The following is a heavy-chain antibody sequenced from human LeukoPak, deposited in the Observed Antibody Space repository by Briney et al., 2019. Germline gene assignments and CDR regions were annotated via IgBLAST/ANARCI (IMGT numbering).Heavy chain of an antibody. Sequence: SETLSLTCAVYGGSFSVYYWSWIRQPPGKGLEWIGEINHSGSTNYNPSLKSRVTISVDTSKNQFSLKLSSVTAADTAVYYCARLEYYFDYWGQGTLVTVSS. CDR2: INHSGST. CDR3: ARLEYYFDY. J-gene: IGHJ4*02. CDR1: GGSFSVYY. V-gene: IGHV4-34*01.